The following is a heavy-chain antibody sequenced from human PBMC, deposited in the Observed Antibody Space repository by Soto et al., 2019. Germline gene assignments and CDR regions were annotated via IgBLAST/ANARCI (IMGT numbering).Heavy chain of an antibody. CDR1: SYSVATGGGYY. V-gene: IGHV4-31*03. D-gene: IGHD2-8*01. CDR2: VPSSGTT. CDR3: ARDLGFCSKGVCYYYYGVDV. J-gene: IGHJ6*02. Sequence: QVQLQESGPGLVKPSQTLYLTCSVSSYSVATGGGYYWSWIRQHPGRGLEWIGHVPSSGTTYYNPSIQSRAIITADTPKNQFSLNLTSVTADDTAVYYCARDLGFCSKGVCYYYYGVDVWSQGTTATVSS.